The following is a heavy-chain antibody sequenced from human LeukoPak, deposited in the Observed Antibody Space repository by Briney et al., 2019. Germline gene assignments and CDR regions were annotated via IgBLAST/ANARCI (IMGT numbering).Heavy chain of an antibody. V-gene: IGHV1-24*01. J-gene: IGHJ3*02. Sequence: ASVKVSCKASGYTFTGYYMHWVRQAPGKGLEWMGGFDPEDGETIYAQKFQGRVTMTEDTSTDTAYMELSSLRSEDTAVYYCANGKIFGILTGYAAFDIWGQGTMVTVSS. D-gene: IGHD3-9*01. CDR2: FDPEDGET. CDR1: GYTFTGYY. CDR3: ANGKIFGILTGYAAFDI.